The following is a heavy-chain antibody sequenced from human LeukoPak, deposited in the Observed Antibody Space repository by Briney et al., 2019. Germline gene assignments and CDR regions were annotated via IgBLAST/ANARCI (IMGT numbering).Heavy chain of an antibody. Sequence: GGSLRLSCAASGFTFSSYGMHWVRQAPGKGLEWVAFIRYDGSNKYYADSVKGRFTISRDNSKNTLSLQMNSLRAEDTAVYYCARVNYYDSSAYGYWGQGTLVTVSS. D-gene: IGHD3-22*01. CDR2: IRYDGSNK. CDR3: ARVNYYDSSAYGY. CDR1: GFTFSSYG. V-gene: IGHV3-30*02. J-gene: IGHJ4*02.